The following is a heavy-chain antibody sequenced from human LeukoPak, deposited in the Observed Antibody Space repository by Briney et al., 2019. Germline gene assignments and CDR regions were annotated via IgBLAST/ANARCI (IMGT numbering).Heavy chain of an antibody. CDR3: ARSIYGVYSFGPPFDY. CDR2: INGNGGSA. CDR1: GFTFDDYG. J-gene: IGHJ4*02. V-gene: IGHV3-20*04. Sequence: PRGCLRLSCAESGFTFDDYGMSWVRHAPGKGLGWVSGINGNGGSAGYADSLKGRFTISRDNAKNSLYLQMNSLRVEDTALYYCARSIYGVYSFGPPFDYWGQGTLVTVSS. D-gene: IGHD5-18*01.